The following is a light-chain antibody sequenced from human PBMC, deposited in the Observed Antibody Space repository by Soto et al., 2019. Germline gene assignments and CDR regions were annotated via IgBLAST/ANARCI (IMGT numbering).Light chain of an antibody. CDR3: QQRSNWPLT. V-gene: IGKV3-11*01. CDR2: DAS. Sequence: EIVLTQSPATLSLSPGEGATLSCRASQSVSNYLAWYQQKPGQAPRLLIFDASKRATGIPARFSGSGSGTDFTRTISSLEPEDFAVYYCQQRSNWPLTFGGGTKVEIK. J-gene: IGKJ4*01. CDR1: QSVSNY.